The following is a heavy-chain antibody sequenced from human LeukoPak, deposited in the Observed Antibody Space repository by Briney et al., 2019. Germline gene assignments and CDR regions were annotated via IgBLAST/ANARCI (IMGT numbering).Heavy chain of an antibody. V-gene: IGHV3-7*01. CDR1: GFTFSSYS. D-gene: IGHD3-22*01. CDR2: IKQDGSEK. Sequence: PGGSLRLSCAASGFTFSSYSMNWVRQAPGKGLEWVANIKQDGSEKYYVDSVKGRFTISRDNAKNSLYLQMNSLRAEDTAVYYCARDDRKNYDSSGYYSRWGQGTLVTVSS. J-gene: IGHJ4*02. CDR3: ARDDRKNYDSSGYYSR.